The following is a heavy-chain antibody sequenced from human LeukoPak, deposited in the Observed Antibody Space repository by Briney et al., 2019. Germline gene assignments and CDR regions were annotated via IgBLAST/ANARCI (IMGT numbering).Heavy chain of an antibody. J-gene: IGHJ6*04. CDR1: GFTFSSYW. V-gene: IGHV3-21*01. Sequence: GGSLRLSCAASGFTFSSYWMNWVRQAPGKGLEWVSSISSSSTYIFYADSVKGRFTISRDNAKNSLYLQMNSLRAEDTAVYYCAELGITMIGGVWGKGTTVTISS. D-gene: IGHD3-10*02. CDR3: AELGITMIGGV. CDR2: ISSSSTYI.